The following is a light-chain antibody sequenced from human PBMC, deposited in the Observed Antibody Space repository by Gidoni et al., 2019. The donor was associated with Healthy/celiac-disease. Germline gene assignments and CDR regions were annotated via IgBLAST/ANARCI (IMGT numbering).Light chain of an antibody. CDR3: QQFNSFT. CDR1: QGISSA. CDR2: DAS. V-gene: IGKV1-13*02. Sequence: AIPSTQSPSSLSASVGDRVTITFRASQGISSALAWYQQKPGKAPMLLIYDASSLESGVPSRFSGSGSGTDFTLTISSLQPEDFATYYCQQFNSFTFGGGTKVEIK. J-gene: IGKJ4*01.